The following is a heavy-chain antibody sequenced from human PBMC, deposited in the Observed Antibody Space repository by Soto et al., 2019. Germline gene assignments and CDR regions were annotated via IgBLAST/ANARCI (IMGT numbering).Heavy chain of an antibody. D-gene: IGHD1-1*01. J-gene: IGHJ4*02. V-gene: IGHV3-23*01. CDR3: TKDAPGIYTFDF. Sequence: GGSLRLSCAASGFCFSNYAMSWVRHAPGKGLEWVSAISGSGDNTYYADSVKDRFTISRDKSKNTLFLLMSRLRVEDTAVYYCTKDAPGIYTFDFRGQGTLVTAPQ. CDR1: GFCFSNYA. CDR2: ISGSGDNT.